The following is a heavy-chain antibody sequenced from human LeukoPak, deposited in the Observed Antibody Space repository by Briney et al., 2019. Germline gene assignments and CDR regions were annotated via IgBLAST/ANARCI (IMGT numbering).Heavy chain of an antibody. J-gene: IGHJ4*02. V-gene: IGHV4-59*08. CDR3: ARQGGSYYYFDY. CDR1: GGSISSYY. D-gene: IGHD1-26*01. Sequence: SETLSLTCTVSGGSISSYYWSWIRQPPGKGLEWIGYIYYSGSTNYNPSLKSRVTISVDTSKNQFSLKLSSVTAADTAVYYCARQGGSYYYFDYWGQGTLVTVSS. CDR2: IYYSGST.